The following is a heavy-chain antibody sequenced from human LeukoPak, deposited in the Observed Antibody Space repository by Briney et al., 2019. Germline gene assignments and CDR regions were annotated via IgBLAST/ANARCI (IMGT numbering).Heavy chain of an antibody. CDR2: IFYNGST. J-gene: IGHJ5*02. D-gene: IGHD2-21*02. CDR1: GGSIYSSSFY. Sequence: SETLSLTCTVSGGSIYSSSFYWSWIRQLPGKGLEWIGSIFYNGSTYYTPSLKSRVTISVDKSKNQFSLDLSSVTAADSAVYYCARRPRLVSATNWFDPWGQGTLVIVSS. CDR3: ARRPRLVSATNWFDP. V-gene: IGHV4-39*01.